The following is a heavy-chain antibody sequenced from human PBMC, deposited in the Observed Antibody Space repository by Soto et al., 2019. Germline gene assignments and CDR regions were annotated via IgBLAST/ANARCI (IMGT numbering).Heavy chain of an antibody. CDR1: GFIFNTYS. J-gene: IGHJ4*02. CDR3: ARTLSWRRGPFDS. CDR2: ISGSSQTI. Sequence: EVQLVESGGGLIQPGGSLRLSCAASGFIFNTYSMNWVRQAPGKGLEWVSYISGSSQTIFYADSVRGRFTISRDNANNSTYLQMVSLRDEDTPVYYCARTLSWRRGPFDSWGQGTLVTVSS. D-gene: IGHD2-15*01. V-gene: IGHV3-48*02.